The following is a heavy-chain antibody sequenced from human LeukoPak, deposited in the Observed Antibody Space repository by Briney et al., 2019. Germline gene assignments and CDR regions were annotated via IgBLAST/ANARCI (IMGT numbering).Heavy chain of an antibody. V-gene: IGHV3-23*01. Sequence: GGSLRLSCVGSGFTLSSYAMSWVRQAPGKGLEWVSAISGSGTRTYYADSVKGRFTISRDNSKNMLYLQMNSLRAEDTAVYYCAKAPTKEEEWLLLNYFDYWGQGTLVTVSS. CDR1: GFTLSSYA. D-gene: IGHD3-22*01. CDR2: ISGSGTRT. CDR3: AKAPTKEEEWLLLNYFDY. J-gene: IGHJ4*02.